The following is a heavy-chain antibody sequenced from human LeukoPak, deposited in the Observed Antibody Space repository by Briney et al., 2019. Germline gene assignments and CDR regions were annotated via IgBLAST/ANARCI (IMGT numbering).Heavy chain of an antibody. J-gene: IGHJ4*02. V-gene: IGHV3-23*01. CDR3: AKLQQLVLGCFDY. D-gene: IGHD6-13*01. Sequence: PGGSLRLSCAASGLTFSSYAMSWVRQAPGKGLKWVSTISGSGGGTYYADSVKGRFTISRDNSKNTLYLQMNSLRAEDTAVYYCAKLQQLVLGCFDYWGQGTLVTVSS. CDR1: GLTFSSYA. CDR2: ISGSGGGT.